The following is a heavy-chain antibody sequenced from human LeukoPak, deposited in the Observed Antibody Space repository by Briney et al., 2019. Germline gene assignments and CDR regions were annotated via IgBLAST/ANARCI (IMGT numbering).Heavy chain of an antibody. CDR3: ARGQIVGATTNYFDY. CDR1: GGSFSGYY. V-gene: IGHV4-34*01. D-gene: IGHD1-26*01. J-gene: IGHJ4*02. Sequence: SETLSLTCAVYGGSFSGYYWSWIRQPPGKGLEWIGEINHSGSTNYNPSLKSRVTISVDTSKNQFSLKLSSVTAADTAVYYCARGQIVGATTNYFDYWGQGTLVTVSS. CDR2: INHSGST.